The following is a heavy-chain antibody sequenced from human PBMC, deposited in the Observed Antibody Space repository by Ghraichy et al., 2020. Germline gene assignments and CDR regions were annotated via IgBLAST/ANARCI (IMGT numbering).Heavy chain of an antibody. CDR2: MNPNSGTT. CDR1: GYTFTSYD. Sequence: ASVKVSCKASGYTFTSYDINWVRQATGQGLEWMGWMNPNSGTTGYAQKFQGRVTMTRNTSISTAYMELSSLRSEDTAVYYCARDPAYSDFWSGWYGMDVWAKGLQSPFP. CDR3: ARDPAYSDFWSGWYGMDV. V-gene: IGHV1-8*01. J-gene: IGHJ6*02. D-gene: IGHD3-3*01.